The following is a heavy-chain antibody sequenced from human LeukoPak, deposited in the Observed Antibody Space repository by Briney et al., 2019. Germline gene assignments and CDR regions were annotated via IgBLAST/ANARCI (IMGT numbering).Heavy chain of an antibody. V-gene: IGHV1-2*02. CDR1: GYTFTGYY. Sequence: GASVKVSCKASGYTFTGYYMHWVRQAPGQGLEWMGWINPNSGGTNYAQKFQGRVTMTRDTPISTAYMELSRLRSDDTAVYYCAREGEDIVVVVAAENWFDPWGQGTLVTASS. CDR2: INPNSGGT. D-gene: IGHD2-15*01. J-gene: IGHJ5*02. CDR3: AREGEDIVVVVAAENWFDP.